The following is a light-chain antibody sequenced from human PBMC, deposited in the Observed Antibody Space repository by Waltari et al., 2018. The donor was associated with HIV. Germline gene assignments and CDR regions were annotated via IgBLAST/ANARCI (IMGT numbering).Light chain of an antibody. CDR2: EVS. V-gene: IGLV2-14*01. J-gene: IGLJ1*01. CDR3: SSFTSNSTLV. CDR1: SSDVGGYNY. Sequence: PGQSITISCTGTSSDVGGYNYVSWYQQHPGKAPKLIIYEVSNRPSGVSNRFSGSKSGNTASMTISGLQAEDEADYYCSSFTSNSTLVFGTGTKVTVL.